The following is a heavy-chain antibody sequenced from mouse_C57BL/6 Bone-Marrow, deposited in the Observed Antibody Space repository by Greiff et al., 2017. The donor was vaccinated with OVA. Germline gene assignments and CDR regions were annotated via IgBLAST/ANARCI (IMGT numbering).Heavy chain of an antibody. J-gene: IGHJ3*01. CDR2: IDPSDSYT. CDR3: ARGGVRVAY. Sequence: QVQLQQPGAELVMPGASVKLSCKASGYTFTSYWMHWVKQRPGQGLEWIGEIDPSDSYTNYNQKFKGKSTLTVDKSSSTAYMQLSSLTSEDSAVYYCARGGVRVAYWGQGTLVTVSA. V-gene: IGHV1-69*01. D-gene: IGHD2-1*01. CDR1: GYTFTSYW.